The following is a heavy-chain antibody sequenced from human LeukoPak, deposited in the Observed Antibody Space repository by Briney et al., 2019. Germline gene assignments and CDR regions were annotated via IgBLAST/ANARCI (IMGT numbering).Heavy chain of an antibody. Sequence: GASVTVSFKTSGYTFTSYYMHWVRQAPGQGLEWMGWVNPTSGGTNYAQKFQGRVTMTRDTSISTAYMELSRLRSDDTAVYHCARVYYYYDSSGILTLYFDYWGQGTLVTVSS. CDR2: VNPTSGGT. CDR1: GYTFTSYY. V-gene: IGHV1-2*02. CDR3: ARVYYYYDSSGILTLYFDY. D-gene: IGHD3-22*01. J-gene: IGHJ4*02.